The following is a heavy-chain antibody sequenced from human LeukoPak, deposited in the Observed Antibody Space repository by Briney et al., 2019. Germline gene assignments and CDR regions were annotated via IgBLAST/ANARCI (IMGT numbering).Heavy chain of an antibody. CDR1: GYTFTTYA. CDR2: INTNIGNP. V-gene: IGHV7-4-1*02. J-gene: IGHJ3*02. Sequence: ASVKVSCKASGYTFTTYAMNWVRQAPGQGLEWMGWINTNIGNPTYAQGFTGRFAFSLDTSVRTAYLQMSSLKAEDTAVYYCARGTYGGNSGDTFDIWGQGTMVTVSS. D-gene: IGHD4-23*01. CDR3: ARGTYGGNSGDTFDI.